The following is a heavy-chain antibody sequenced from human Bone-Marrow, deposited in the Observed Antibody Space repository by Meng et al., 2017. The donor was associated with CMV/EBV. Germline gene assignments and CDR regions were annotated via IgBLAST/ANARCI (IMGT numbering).Heavy chain of an antibody. J-gene: IGHJ5*01. CDR1: GGTFSSYA. CDR2: IIPIFGTA. Sequence: SVKVSCKASGGTFSSYAIRWVRQAPGQGLEWMGGIIPIFGTANYAQKFQGRVTITTDESTSTAYMELSSLRSEDTAVYYCARDGGLAGYNWFDPWGQGTTVTVSS. D-gene: IGHD6-19*01. CDR3: ARDGGLAGYNWFDP. V-gene: IGHV1-69*05.